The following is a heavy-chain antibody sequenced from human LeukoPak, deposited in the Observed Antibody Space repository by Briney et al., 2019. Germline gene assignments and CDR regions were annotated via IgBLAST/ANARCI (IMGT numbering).Heavy chain of an antibody. Sequence: ASVKVSCKVSGYTLTELSMHWVRQAPGKGLEWMGGFDPEDGETIYAQKFQGRVTMTEDTSTDTAYMELSSLRSEDTAVYYCAPDPQGGWSNHYWGQGTLVPVSS. CDR1: GYTLTELS. D-gene: IGHD6-19*01. CDR2: FDPEDGET. V-gene: IGHV1-24*01. CDR3: APDPQGGWSNHY. J-gene: IGHJ4*02.